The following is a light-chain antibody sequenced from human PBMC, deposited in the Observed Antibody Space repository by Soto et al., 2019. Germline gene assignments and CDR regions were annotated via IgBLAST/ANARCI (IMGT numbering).Light chain of an antibody. CDR3: QQYNNWPS. J-gene: IGKJ5*01. CDR1: QSVSDNY. V-gene: IGKV3-20*01. Sequence: ENVLTQSPGTLSLSPGERATLSCRASQSVSDNYLSWFQQKPGHSPSLLIYGSSNMATGIPDRFSGSVSGTNFTLTISRLEPEDFAVYFCQQYNNWPSFGQGTRLEIK. CDR2: GSS.